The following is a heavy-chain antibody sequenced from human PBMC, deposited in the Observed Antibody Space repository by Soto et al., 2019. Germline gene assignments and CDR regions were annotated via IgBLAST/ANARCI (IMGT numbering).Heavy chain of an antibody. D-gene: IGHD2-15*01. Sequence: GASVKVSCKASGGTFSSYAISWVRQAPGQGLEWMGGIIPIFGTANYAQKFQGRVTITADKSTSTAYMELSSLRSEDTAVYYCARVTHGRDSYYYYGMDVWGQGTTVTVS. CDR1: GGTFSSYA. J-gene: IGHJ6*02. CDR2: IIPIFGTA. CDR3: ARVTHGRDSYYYYGMDV. V-gene: IGHV1-69*06.